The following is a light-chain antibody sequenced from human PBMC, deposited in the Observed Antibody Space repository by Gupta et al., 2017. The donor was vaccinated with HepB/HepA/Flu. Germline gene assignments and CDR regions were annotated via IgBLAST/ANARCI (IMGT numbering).Light chain of an antibody. J-gene: IGLJ1*01. Sequence: QSALTQFASVSGSPGQSITISCTGTSNDVGSYNIVSWYQQQPGKAPKLIIYDVTNRPSGISNRFSGSKSGHTASLTISGLQAEDEADYYCSSDTVNNNYVFGTGTKFTVL. CDR2: DVT. CDR3: SSDTVNNNYV. V-gene: IGLV2-23*02. CDR1: SNDVGSYNI.